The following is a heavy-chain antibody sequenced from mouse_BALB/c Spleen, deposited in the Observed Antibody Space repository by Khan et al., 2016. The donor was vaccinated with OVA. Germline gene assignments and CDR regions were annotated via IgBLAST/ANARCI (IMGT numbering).Heavy chain of an antibody. J-gene: IGHJ3*01. CDR1: GYTFSSYW. CDR2: ILPGSGRN. Sequence: QVQLQQSGAELMKPGASVKISCKATGYTFSSYWIEWVKQRPGHGLEWIGEILPGSGRNNYNEKFKGKATFTADTSSNTAYMQLSNLTSDASAVYYCGRGNYYGSSSWLGYWGQGTLVTVSA. D-gene: IGHD1-1*01. CDR3: GRGNYYGSSSWLGY. V-gene: IGHV1-9*01.